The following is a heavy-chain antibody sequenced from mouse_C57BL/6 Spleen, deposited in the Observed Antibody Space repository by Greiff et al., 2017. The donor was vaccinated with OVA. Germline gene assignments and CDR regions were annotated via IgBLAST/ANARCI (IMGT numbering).Heavy chain of an antibody. Sequence: VQLQQSGAELARPGASVKMSCTASGFTFTSYAMHWVNQTPGQGLEWVGYISPSSGYSKYNQKLNDNATVTADNSSSTAYMQLSSLTSEDYGVNYCARTGTGGYYFDYWGQGTTLTVSS. J-gene: IGHJ2*01. V-gene: IGHV1-4*01. D-gene: IGHD4-1*01. CDR1: GFTFTSYA. CDR2: ISPSSGYS. CDR3: ARTGTGGYYFDY.